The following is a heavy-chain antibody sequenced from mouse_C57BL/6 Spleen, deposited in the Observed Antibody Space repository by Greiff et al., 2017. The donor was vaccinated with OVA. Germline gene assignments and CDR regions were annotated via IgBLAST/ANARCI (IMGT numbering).Heavy chain of an antibody. D-gene: IGHD2-3*01. CDR1: GYTFTSYG. CDR3: ARSDDGHAMDY. CDR2: IYPRSGNT. J-gene: IGHJ4*01. V-gene: IGHV1-81*01. Sequence: ESGAELARPGASVKLSCKASGYTFTSYGISWVKQRTGQGLEWIGEIYPRSGNTYYNEKFKGKATLTADKSSSTAYMELRSLTSEDSAVYFCARSDDGHAMDYWGQGTSVTVSS.